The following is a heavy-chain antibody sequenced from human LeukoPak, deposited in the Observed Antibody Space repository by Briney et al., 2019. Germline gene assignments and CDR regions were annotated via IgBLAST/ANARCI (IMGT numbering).Heavy chain of an antibody. CDR3: AKECDYGSGSYSCFDY. D-gene: IGHD3-10*01. V-gene: IGHV3-53*01. J-gene: IGHJ4*02. Sequence: NPGGSLRLSCAASGFTVSSNYMSWVRQAPGKGLEWVSVIYSGGSTYYADSVKGRFTISRDNSKNTLYLQMNSLRAEDTAVYYCAKECDYGSGSYSCFDYWGQGTLVTVSS. CDR2: IYSGGST. CDR1: GFTVSSNY.